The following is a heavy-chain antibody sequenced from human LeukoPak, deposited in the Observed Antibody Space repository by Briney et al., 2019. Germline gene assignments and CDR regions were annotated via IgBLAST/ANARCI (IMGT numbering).Heavy chain of an antibody. CDR2: INPSGST. CDR3: ARARMTTVKFFDY. CDR1: GGSFSGYY. D-gene: IGHD4-17*01. V-gene: IGHV4-34*01. J-gene: IGHJ4*02. Sequence: SETLSLTCAVSGGSFSGYYWSWIRQPPGKGLEWIGEINPSGSTNYNPSLKRRVTISVDTNKNQFSLKLSSVIGADTAVYYCARARMTTVKFFDYWGQGTLVTVSS.